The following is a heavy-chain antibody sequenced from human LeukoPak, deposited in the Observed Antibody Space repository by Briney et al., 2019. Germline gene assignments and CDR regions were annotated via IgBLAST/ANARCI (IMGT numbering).Heavy chain of an antibody. V-gene: IGHV1-8*01. CDR2: MNPNSGNT. CDR3: ARGKSDFWSGYYPYYYYGMDV. J-gene: IGHJ6*02. Sequence: ASVKVSCKASGYTFTSYDINWVRQATGQRLEWMGWMNPNSGNTGYAQKFQGRVTMTRNTSISTAYMELSSLRSEDTAVYYCARGKSDFWSGYYPYYYYGMDVWGQGTTVTVSS. D-gene: IGHD3-3*01. CDR1: GYTFTSYD.